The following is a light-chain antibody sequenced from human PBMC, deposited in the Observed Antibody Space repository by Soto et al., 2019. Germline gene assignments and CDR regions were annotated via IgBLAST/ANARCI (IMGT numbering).Light chain of an antibody. J-gene: IGKJ1*01. CDR2: GAS. CDR3: QQYHIWPSWT. V-gene: IGKV3-15*01. CDR1: QSVSLS. Sequence: EIVLTQSPATLSVSLGHSATLSCRASQSVSLSLAWYQMRPGQPPRLLIYGASTRATDIPARFSGSGSGTDFTLTISSLQSEDFAVYFCQQYHIWPSWTFCQGTKVELK.